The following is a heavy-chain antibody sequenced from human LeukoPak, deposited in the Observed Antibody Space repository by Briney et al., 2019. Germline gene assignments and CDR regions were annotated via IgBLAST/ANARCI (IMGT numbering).Heavy chain of an antibody. J-gene: IGHJ6*03. V-gene: IGHV3-48*04. CDR1: GFTFSSYG. CDR2: ISSSSTI. D-gene: IGHD1-26*01. Sequence: GGSLRLSCAASGFTFSSYGMTWVRQAPGKGLEWVSYISSSSTIYYADSVKGRFTISRDNAKNSLYLQLNSLRAEDTAVYYCARDPYSGSYSDYYYYYMDVWGKGTTVTVSS. CDR3: ARDPYSGSYSDYYYYYMDV.